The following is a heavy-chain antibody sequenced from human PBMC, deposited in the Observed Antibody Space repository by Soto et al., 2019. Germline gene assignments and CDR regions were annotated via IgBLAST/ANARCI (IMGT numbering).Heavy chain of an antibody. D-gene: IGHD3-9*01. J-gene: IGHJ4*02. CDR1: GDSVSSNSVS. CDR3: AKESRYDILTGYTDY. CDR2: TYYRSKWSA. Sequence: SQTLSLTCSISGDSVSSNSVSWNWIRQSPSRGLEWLGRTYYRSKWSADYAVSVKSRITINPDTSNNQFSLQLNSVTPEDTAVYYCAKESRYDILTGYTDYWGQGTLVTVSS. V-gene: IGHV6-1*01.